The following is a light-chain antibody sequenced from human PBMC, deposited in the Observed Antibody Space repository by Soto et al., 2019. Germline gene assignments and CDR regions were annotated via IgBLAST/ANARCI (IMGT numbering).Light chain of an antibody. V-gene: IGKV3-20*01. Sequence: EIVLTQSPGTLSLSPGERATLSCRASQSVSSSYLAWYQQKPGQAPRLLIYGASSRATGIPDRFSGSGSGTDFTLTINRLEPEDFAVNYCQQYGSSPPYTFGQGTKLEIK. CDR3: QQYGSSPPYT. CDR1: QSVSSSY. CDR2: GAS. J-gene: IGKJ2*01.